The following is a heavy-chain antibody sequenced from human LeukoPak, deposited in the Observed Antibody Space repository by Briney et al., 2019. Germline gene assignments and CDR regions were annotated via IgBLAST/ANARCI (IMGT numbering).Heavy chain of an antibody. CDR3: ARAPRFDWLLSNPDYFDY. D-gene: IGHD3-9*01. Sequence: PGGPLRLSCAASGFIFSSYWMSWVRQAPGKGLEWVANIKQDGSEKYYVDSVKGRFTISRDNAKNSLYLQMNSLRAEDTAVYYCARAPRFDWLLSNPDYFDYWGQGTLVTVSS. CDR2: IKQDGSEK. V-gene: IGHV3-7*02. CDR1: GFIFSSYW. J-gene: IGHJ4*02.